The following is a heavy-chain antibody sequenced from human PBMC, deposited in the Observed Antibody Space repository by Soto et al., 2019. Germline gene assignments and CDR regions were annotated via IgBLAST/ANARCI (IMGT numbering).Heavy chain of an antibody. V-gene: IGHV6-1*01. CDR2: TYYRSKWFN. J-gene: IGHJ5*01. CDR3: ARRGGNSWLDS. Sequence: SQTLSLTCAISGDSVSTNSATSDWIRQSPSRSLECLGRTYYRSKWFNDYAVSVKGRISINPDTSNNQFSLQLNSVTPDDTAVYYCARRGGNSWLDSCGQGTLVTYSS. CDR1: GDSVSTNSAT.